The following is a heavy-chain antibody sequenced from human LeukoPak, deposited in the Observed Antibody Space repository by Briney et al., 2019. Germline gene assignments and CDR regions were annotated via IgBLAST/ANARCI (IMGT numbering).Heavy chain of an antibody. CDR3: VRHDGRGGATMGALDS. J-gene: IGHJ4*02. CDR1: AASISSSSHH. D-gene: IGHD5-12*01. Sequence: PSETLSLTCTISAASISSSSHHWGWLRQSPGKGLEWIGSIYYGQTIYYNPSLNSRVTISVLTSKDQFTLQLNSVTAADTAVYYCVRHDGRGGATMGALDSWGQGSLVTVSS. V-gene: IGHV4-39*01. CDR2: IYYGQTI.